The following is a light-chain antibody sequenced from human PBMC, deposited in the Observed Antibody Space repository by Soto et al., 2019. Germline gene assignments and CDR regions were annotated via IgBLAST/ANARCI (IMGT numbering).Light chain of an antibody. J-gene: IGLJ3*02. CDR2: NNN. Sequence: QSVLTQPPSASGTPGQRVTISCSGSRSNIGNNAVSWYQQFPGTAPKLLIYNNNKRPSGVPDRLSGSKSGTSASLAISGLQSVAEADYYCATWDDSLNARGVFGGGTQLT. CDR1: RSNIGNNA. CDR3: ATWDDSLNARGV. V-gene: IGLV1-44*01.